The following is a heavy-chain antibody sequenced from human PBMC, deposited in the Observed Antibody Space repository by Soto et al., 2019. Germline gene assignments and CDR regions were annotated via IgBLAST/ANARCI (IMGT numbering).Heavy chain of an antibody. CDR3: ARLSGDHSAFFSYGMDA. V-gene: IGHV3-74*01. CDR2: INSDGTIS. J-gene: IGHJ6*02. CDR1: GFTFDTYW. Sequence: QSXGSLRLSCAASGFTFDTYWMNGVRQAPGKGPEWLSGINSDGTISSYADSVKGRFTISRDNARNTLSLQMNSLRADDTAVYYCARLSGDHSAFFSYGMDAWGQGTTVTVSS. D-gene: IGHD2-21*01.